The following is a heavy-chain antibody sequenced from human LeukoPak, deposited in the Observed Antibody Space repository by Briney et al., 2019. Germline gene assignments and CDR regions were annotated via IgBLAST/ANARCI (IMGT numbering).Heavy chain of an antibody. Sequence: PSETLSLTCAVYGGSFSGYYWSWIRQPPGKGLEWIGEINHSGSTNYNPSLKSRVTMSVDTSKNQFSLKLSSVTAADTAVYYCASSYHPLFFLLNWGQGTLVTVSS. J-gene: IGHJ4*02. D-gene: IGHD2-15*01. V-gene: IGHV4-34*01. CDR2: INHSGST. CDR3: ASSYHPLFFLLN. CDR1: GGSFSGYY.